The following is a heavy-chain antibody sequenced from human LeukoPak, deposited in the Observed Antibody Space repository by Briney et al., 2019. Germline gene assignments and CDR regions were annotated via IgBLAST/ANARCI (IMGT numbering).Heavy chain of an antibody. Sequence: QTGGSLRLSCAASGFTFSSYGMHWVRQAPGKGLEWVAFIRDDGSNKYYADSVKGRFTISRDNSKNTLYLQMNSLRAEDTAVYYCAAPTGGIVGWLVLDFDYWGQGTLVTVSS. J-gene: IGHJ4*02. CDR3: AAPTGGIVGWLVLDFDY. CDR1: GFTFSSYG. CDR2: IRDDGSNK. V-gene: IGHV3-30*02. D-gene: IGHD6-19*01.